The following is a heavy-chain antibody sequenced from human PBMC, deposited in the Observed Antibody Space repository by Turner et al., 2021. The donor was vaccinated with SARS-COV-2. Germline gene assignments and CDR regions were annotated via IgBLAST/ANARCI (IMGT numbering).Heavy chain of an antibody. CDR2: INPNSGGT. CDR1: GYTFTGYY. CDR3: ARVSSLSYYFDS. D-gene: IGHD6-6*01. J-gene: IGHJ4*02. Sequence: QVQLVQSGAEVKKPGASVKVSCKASGYTFTGYYMYWVRQAPGQGLEWMGWINPNSGGTNYEQRFQGRVTMTRDTSISTAYMELSRLRSDDTAVYYCARVSSLSYYFDSWGQGTLVTVSS. V-gene: IGHV1-2*02.